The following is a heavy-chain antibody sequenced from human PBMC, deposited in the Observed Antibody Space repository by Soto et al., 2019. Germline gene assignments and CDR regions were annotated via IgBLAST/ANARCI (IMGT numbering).Heavy chain of an antibody. Sequence: ASVKVSCKTSGYTFTSFPIHWVRQAPGQRLEWVGWINTANGDTKYSEKFQGRVTVTRDTSASTVYMELSSLKSEDTAMFYCTRWSSSASDFWGQGTLVTVPQ. CDR2: INTANGDT. J-gene: IGHJ4*02. D-gene: IGHD6-6*01. CDR3: TRWSSSASDF. CDR1: GYTFTSFP. V-gene: IGHV1-3*04.